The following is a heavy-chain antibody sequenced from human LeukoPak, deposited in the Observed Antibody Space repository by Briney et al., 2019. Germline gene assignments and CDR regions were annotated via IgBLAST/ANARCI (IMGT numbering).Heavy chain of an antibody. Sequence: PGESLRLSCAASGFTFSSYGMHWVRQAPGKGLEWVAVIWYDGSNKYYADSVKGRFTISRDNSKNTLYLQMNSLRAEDTAVYYCARDLGYCSSTSCYSNAFDIWGQGTMVTVSS. D-gene: IGHD2-2*03. CDR2: IWYDGSNK. CDR3: ARDLGYCSSTSCYSNAFDI. V-gene: IGHV3-33*01. CDR1: GFTFSSYG. J-gene: IGHJ3*02.